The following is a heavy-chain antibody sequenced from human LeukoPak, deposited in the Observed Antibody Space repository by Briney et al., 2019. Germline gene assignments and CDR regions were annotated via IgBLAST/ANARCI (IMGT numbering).Heavy chain of an antibody. D-gene: IGHD2-2*01. CDR1: GGSISSSSYY. Sequence: PSETLSLTCTVSGGSISSSSYYWGWIRRPPGKGLEWIGSIYYSGSTYYNPSLKSRVTISVDTSKNQFSLKLSSVTAADTAVYYCARRQSTYCSSTSCYRRDVDYWGQGTLVTVSS. V-gene: IGHV4-39*01. J-gene: IGHJ4*02. CDR3: ARRQSTYCSSTSCYRRDVDY. CDR2: IYYSGST.